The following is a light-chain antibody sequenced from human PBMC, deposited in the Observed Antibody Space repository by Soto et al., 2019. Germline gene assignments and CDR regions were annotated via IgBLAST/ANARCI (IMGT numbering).Light chain of an antibody. CDR2: GAS. Sequence: EIVLTQSPGTLSLSPGERATLSCRASQSVSSSYLAWYQQKPGQAPRLLIYGASSRATGIPDRFSGSGSGTDFTLTISRLEPEDSAVYYCQQYRSLITFGQGTRLEI. CDR1: QSVSSSY. V-gene: IGKV3-20*01. CDR3: QQYRSLIT. J-gene: IGKJ5*01.